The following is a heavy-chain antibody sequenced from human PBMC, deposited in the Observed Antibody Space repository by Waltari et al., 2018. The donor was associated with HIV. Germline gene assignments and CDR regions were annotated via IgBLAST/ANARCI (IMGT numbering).Heavy chain of an antibody. D-gene: IGHD3-16*01. CDR3: ARGGCPNSTGH. CDR1: GYRFTSYY. V-gene: IGHV1-2*02. J-gene: IGHJ4*02. CDR2: IKAKSGGT. Sequence: QVQLMQSGAEVKKPGASVKVSCEASGYRFTSYYIYWVRQAPGQGLEWRGWIKAKSGGTMYALRFQGEVSLTRDTSINTVFLELNRLTLDDTAFYYCARGGCPNSTGHWGQGTLITVSS.